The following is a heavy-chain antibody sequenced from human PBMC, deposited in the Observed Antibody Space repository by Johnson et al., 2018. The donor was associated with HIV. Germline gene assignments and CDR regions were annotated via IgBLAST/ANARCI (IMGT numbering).Heavy chain of an antibody. CDR2: ITMGGGST. CDR3: AREGGDCSSTSCYQDAFDI. D-gene: IGHD2-2*01. Sequence: EVQLVESGGGLVQPGRSLRLSCTASGFTFGDYTMSWFRQAPGKGLEWVSSITMGGGSTHYTDSVKGRFTISRDNSKNTLYLQMNSLRAEDTAVYYCAREGGDCSSTSCYQDAFDIWGQGTMVTVSS. V-gene: IGHV3-23*04. CDR1: GFTFGDYT. J-gene: IGHJ3*02.